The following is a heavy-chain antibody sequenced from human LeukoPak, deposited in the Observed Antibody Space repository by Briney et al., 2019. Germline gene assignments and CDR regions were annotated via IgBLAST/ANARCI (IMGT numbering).Heavy chain of an antibody. CDR2: IKQDGSEK. Sequence: GGSLRLSCAASGFTFSSYWMSWVRQAPGKGLEWVANIKQDGSEKYYVDSVKGRFTISRDNAKNSLYLQMNSLRAEDTAVYYCARFTMVRGVMGLYADTFFDYWGQGTLVTVSS. J-gene: IGHJ4*02. V-gene: IGHV3-7*01. CDR1: GFTFSSYW. CDR3: ARFTMVRGVMGLYADTFFDY. D-gene: IGHD3-10*01.